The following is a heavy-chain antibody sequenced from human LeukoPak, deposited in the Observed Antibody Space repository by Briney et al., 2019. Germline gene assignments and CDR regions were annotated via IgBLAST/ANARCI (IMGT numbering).Heavy chain of an antibody. D-gene: IGHD6-19*01. J-gene: IGHJ4*02. Sequence: PGGSLRLSCAASGFTFSSHWMSWVRQAPGKGLEWVANIKQDGSEKYYVDSVKGRFTISRDNAKNSLSLQMNSLRAEDTAVYYCARQRGSGCLDYWGQGTLVTVSS. CDR3: ARQRGSGCLDY. CDR1: GFTFSSHW. V-gene: IGHV3-7*01. CDR2: IKQDGSEK.